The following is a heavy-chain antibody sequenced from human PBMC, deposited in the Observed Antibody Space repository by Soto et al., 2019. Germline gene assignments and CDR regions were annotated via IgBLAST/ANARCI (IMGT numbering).Heavy chain of an antibody. CDR2: IKPRSGTT. Sequence: QVQLVQSGAEMKQPGASVKLSCQASGYIFIHCFMHWVRQATGQGLEWLGGIKPRSGTTTYAQKCQVRVPVTRDTSKSTVYMELTSLGSGDTAMYYCARSLGETTSLFEYWGQGSLGTVSA. CDR1: GYIFIHCF. D-gene: IGHD1-26*01. V-gene: IGHV1-46*01. J-gene: IGHJ4*02. CDR3: ARSLGETTSLFEY.